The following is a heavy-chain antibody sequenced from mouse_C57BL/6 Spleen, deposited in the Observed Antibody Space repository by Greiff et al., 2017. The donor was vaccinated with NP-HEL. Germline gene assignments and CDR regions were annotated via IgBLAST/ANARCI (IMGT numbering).Heavy chain of an antibody. J-gene: IGHJ4*01. CDR1: GFTFSNYW. CDR3: TGLFYYSRMDY. CDR2: IRLKSDNYAT. V-gene: IGHV6-3*01. Sequence: EVKLMESGGGLVQPGGSMKLSCVASGFTFSNYWMNWVRQSPEKGLEWVAQIRLKSDNYATHYAESVKGRFTISRDDSKSSVYLQMNNLRAEDTGIYYCTGLFYYSRMDYWGQGTSVTVSS. D-gene: IGHD2-12*01.